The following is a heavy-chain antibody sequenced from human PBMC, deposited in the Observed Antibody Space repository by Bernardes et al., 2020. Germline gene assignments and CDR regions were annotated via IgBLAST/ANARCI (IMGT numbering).Heavy chain of an antibody. CDR3: ARIRYSGVDSLHWFDP. V-gene: IGHV4-61*01. J-gene: IGHJ5*02. D-gene: IGHD5-12*01. CDR2: VFHTGYT. Sequence: SETLSLTCTVSGGSVTIGSYYWTWVRQTPGKALEWIGYVFHTGYTNYNPSLKSRVTISVDTSKNQFSLRLTSMTAADTAVYYCARIRYSGVDSLHWFDPWGQGTLVSVSS. CDR1: GGSVTIGSYY.